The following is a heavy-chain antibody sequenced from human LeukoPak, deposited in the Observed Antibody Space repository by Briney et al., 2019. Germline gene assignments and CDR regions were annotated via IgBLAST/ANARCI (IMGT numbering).Heavy chain of an antibody. CDR3: ARGDYDILTGFGNFDY. D-gene: IGHD3-9*01. CDR2: IHPGDSDT. Sequence: GESLKISCKGSGYSFTSYWIGWVRQMPGKGLEWMGIIHPGDSDTRYSPSFQGQVTISADKSISTAYLQWSSLKASDTAMYYCARGDYDILTGFGNFDYWGQGTLVTVSS. V-gene: IGHV5-51*01. J-gene: IGHJ4*02. CDR1: GYSFTSYW.